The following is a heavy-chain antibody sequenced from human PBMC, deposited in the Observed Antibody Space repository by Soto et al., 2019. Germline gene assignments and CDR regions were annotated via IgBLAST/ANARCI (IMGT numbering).Heavy chain of an antibody. D-gene: IGHD3-16*01. CDR3: ARWGTTGGLDF. CDR1: GFTFRSFV. Sequence: QVQLVESGGGVVQPGTSLRLSCVGSGFTFRSFVIHWVRQAPGKGLEWVALTSYDGSNTYYGDSVKGRFTIPRDNSKNTVDLQMDSLRVEDTALYYCARWGTTGGLDFWGQGTLVSVSS. CDR2: TSYDGSNT. J-gene: IGHJ4*02. V-gene: IGHV3-30*03.